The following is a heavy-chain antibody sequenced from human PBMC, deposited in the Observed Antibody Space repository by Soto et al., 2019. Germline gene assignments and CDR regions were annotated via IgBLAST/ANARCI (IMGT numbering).Heavy chain of an antibody. CDR1: GFTFSSYW. D-gene: IGHD6-13*01. J-gene: IGHJ6*02. V-gene: IGHV3-7*01. CDR2: IKQDGSEK. Sequence: EVQLVESGGGLVQPGGSLRLSCAASGFTFSSYWMSWVRQAPGKGLEWVANIKQDGSEKYYVDSVKGRFTISRDKAKNSLYMQMNSLRDEDTAVYYCARDPSVVAAAGIYYYYYGMDVWGQGTTVTVSS. CDR3: ARDPSVVAAAGIYYYYYGMDV.